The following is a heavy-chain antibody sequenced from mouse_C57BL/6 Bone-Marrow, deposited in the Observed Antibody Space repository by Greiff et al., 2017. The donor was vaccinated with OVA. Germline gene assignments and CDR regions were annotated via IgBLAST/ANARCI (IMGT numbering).Heavy chain of an antibody. V-gene: IGHV1-82*01. CDR3: AIYYGNSVWYFDV. Sequence: QVQLQQSGPELVKPGASVKISCKASGYAFSSSWMNWVKQRPGKGLEWIGRIYPGDGDTNYNGKFKGKATLTADKSSSTAYMQLSSLTSEDSAVYFGAIYYGNSVWYFDVWGTGTTVTVSS. J-gene: IGHJ1*03. D-gene: IGHD2-1*01. CDR1: GYAFSSSW. CDR2: IYPGDGDT.